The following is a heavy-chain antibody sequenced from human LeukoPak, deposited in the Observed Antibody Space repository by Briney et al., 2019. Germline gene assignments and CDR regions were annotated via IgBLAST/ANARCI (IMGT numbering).Heavy chain of an antibody. J-gene: IGHJ5*02. D-gene: IGHD6-13*01. Sequence: SETLSPTCAVYGGSFSGYYWSWIRQPPGKGQEWIGEINHSGSTNYNPSLKSRVTISVDTSKNQFSLKLSSVTAADTAVYYCARGLRYSSRWFDPWGQGTLVTVSS. V-gene: IGHV4-34*01. CDR2: INHSGST. CDR3: ARGLRYSSRWFDP. CDR1: GGSFSGYY.